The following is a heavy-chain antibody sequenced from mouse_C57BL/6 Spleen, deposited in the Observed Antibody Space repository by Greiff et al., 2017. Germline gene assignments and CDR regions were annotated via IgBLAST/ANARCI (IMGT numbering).Heavy chain of an antibody. D-gene: IGHD2-14*01. Sequence: QVQLKESGAELVKPGASVKLSCKASGYTFTEYTIHWVKQRSGQGLEWIGWFYPGSGSIKYNEKFKDKATLTADKSSSTVYMELSRLTSEDSAVYFCARHERGKKNLLEDAMDYWGQGTSVTVSS. CDR3: ARHERGKKNLLEDAMDY. J-gene: IGHJ4*01. V-gene: IGHV1-62-2*01. CDR1: GYTFTEYT. CDR2: FYPGSGSI.